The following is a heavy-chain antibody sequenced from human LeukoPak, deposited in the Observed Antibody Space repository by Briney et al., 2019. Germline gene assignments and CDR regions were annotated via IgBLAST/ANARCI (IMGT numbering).Heavy chain of an antibody. CDR3: ARDFGSGYYCQFNWFDL. CDR1: GFTFDDYA. V-gene: IGHV3-9*01. CDR2: ISWNSVRR. J-gene: IGHJ5*02. Sequence: QTGGSLRLSCEASGFTFDDYAMHWVRQAPGKGLEWVSGISWNSVRRGNGDSVEGRVTISRHNTKNSLYLEMSSLRREDTGLYFCARDFGSGYYCQFNWFDLWGRGTVVVVSS. D-gene: IGHD3-22*01.